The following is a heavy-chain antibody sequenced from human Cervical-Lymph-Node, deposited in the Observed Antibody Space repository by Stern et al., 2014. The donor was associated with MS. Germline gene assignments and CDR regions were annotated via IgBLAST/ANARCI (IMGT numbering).Heavy chain of an antibody. J-gene: IGHJ5*02. Sequence: QLVQSGPEVKKPGTSVKVSCKASGFTFTSSAVQWVRQARGQRLEWIGWIVVGSGNTNYAQKSQERVTITRDMSTSTAYMELSSLRSEDTAVYYCAARANYYDSPGDWFDPWGQGTLVTVSS. V-gene: IGHV1-58*01. CDR1: GFTFTSSA. CDR2: IVVGSGNT. D-gene: IGHD3-22*01. CDR3: AARANYYDSPGDWFDP.